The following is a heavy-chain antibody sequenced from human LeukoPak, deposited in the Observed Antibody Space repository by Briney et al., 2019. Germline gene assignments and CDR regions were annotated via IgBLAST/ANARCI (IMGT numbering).Heavy chain of an antibody. Sequence: KPGGSLRLSCAASGFTFSSYSMNWVRQAPGKGLEWVSSISSSSSYIYYADSVKGRFTISRDNAKNSLYLQMNSLRAEDTAVYYCARTGLAYCGGDCYFTRGSYYYYYMDVWGKGTTVTVSS. V-gene: IGHV3-21*01. CDR2: ISSSSSYI. CDR1: GFTFSSYS. CDR3: ARTGLAYCGGDCYFTRGSYYYYYMDV. D-gene: IGHD2-21*02. J-gene: IGHJ6*03.